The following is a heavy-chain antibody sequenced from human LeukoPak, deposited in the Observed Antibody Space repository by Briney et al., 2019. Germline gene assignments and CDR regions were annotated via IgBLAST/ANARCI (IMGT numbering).Heavy chain of an antibody. Sequence: ASVKVSCKASGYTFTSYGISWVPQAPGQGLEWMGWISAHNGNTNYAQKLQGRVTMTTDTSTSTAYMELRSLRSDDTAVYYCARVQSDFWSGYYLGYFDYWGKGTLVTVSS. J-gene: IGHJ4*02. V-gene: IGHV1-18*01. CDR2: ISAHNGNT. CDR3: ARVQSDFWSGYYLGYFDY. CDR1: GYTFTSYG. D-gene: IGHD3-3*01.